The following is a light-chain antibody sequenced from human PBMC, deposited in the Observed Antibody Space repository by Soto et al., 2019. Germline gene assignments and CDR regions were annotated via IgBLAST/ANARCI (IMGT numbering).Light chain of an antibody. CDR1: QSISSW. CDR3: QQYNSYSWT. CDR2: KAS. V-gene: IGKV1-5*03. J-gene: IGKJ1*01. Sequence: DIQMTQYPSTLFVSVGDRVTITCRASQSISSWLAWYQQKPGKAPKLLIYKASSLESGVPSRFSGSGSGTEFTLTISSLQPDDFATYYCQQYNSYSWTFGQGTKVEIK.